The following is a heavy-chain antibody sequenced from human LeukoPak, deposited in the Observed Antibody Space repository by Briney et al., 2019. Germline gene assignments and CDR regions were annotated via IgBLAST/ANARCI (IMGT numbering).Heavy chain of an antibody. J-gene: IGHJ4*02. D-gene: IGHD3-10*01. CDR3: ARGTMVQGVIGDY. Sequence: SETLSLTCAVYGGSFSGYYWSWIRQPPGKGLEWIGYLYYSGSTNYNPSLKSRVTISIDTSKNQFSLKLTSVTAADTAVYYCARGTMVQGVIGDYWGQGTLVTVSS. V-gene: IGHV4-59*01. CDR1: GGSFSGYY. CDR2: LYYSGST.